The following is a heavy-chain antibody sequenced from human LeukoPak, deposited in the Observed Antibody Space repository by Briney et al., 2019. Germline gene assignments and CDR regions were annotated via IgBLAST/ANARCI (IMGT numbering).Heavy chain of an antibody. CDR2: IYWDDDK. Sequence: SGPTLVKPTQTLTLTCTFSGFSLSTSGVGVGWIRQPPGKALEWLALIYWDDDKRYSPSLKRRLTITKDTSKNQVVLTMTNMDPVDTATYYCAHLSDVPVEYYYDSSGYSIPLDAFDIWGQGTMVTVSS. V-gene: IGHV2-5*02. CDR1: GFSLSTSGVG. CDR3: AHLSDVPVEYYYDSSGYSIPLDAFDI. D-gene: IGHD3-22*01. J-gene: IGHJ3*02.